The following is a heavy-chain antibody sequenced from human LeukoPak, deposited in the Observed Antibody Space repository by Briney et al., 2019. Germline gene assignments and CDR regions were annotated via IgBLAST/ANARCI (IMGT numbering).Heavy chain of an antibody. Sequence: KPSETLSLTCTVSGGSISSSSYYWGWIRQPPGMGLEWIGSIYYSGSTYYNPSLKSRVTISVDTSKNQFSLKLSSVTAADTAVYHCARTMTTVTTGEVIDYWGQGTLVTVSS. CDR1: GGSISSSSYY. V-gene: IGHV4-39*01. CDR2: IYYSGST. J-gene: IGHJ4*02. D-gene: IGHD4-17*01. CDR3: ARTMTTVTTGEVIDY.